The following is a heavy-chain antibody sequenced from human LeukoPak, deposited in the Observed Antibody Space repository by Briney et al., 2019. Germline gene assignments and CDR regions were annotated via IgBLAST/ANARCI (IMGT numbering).Heavy chain of an antibody. CDR1: GGSISSYY. V-gene: IGHV4-4*07. CDR3: ARGPPLGDGDYGPSDY. J-gene: IGHJ4*02. D-gene: IGHD4-17*01. CDR2: IYTSGST. Sequence: SETLSLTCTVSGGSISSYYWSWIRQPARKGLEWIGRIYTSGSTNYNPSLKSRVTMSVDTSKNQFSLKLSSVTAADTAVYYCARGPPLGDGDYGPSDYWGQGTLVTVSS.